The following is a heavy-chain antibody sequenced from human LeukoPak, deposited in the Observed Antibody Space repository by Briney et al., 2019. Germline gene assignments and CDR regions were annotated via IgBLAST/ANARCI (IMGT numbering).Heavy chain of an antibody. D-gene: IGHD3-10*01. Sequence: SETLSLTCAVYGGSFSGYYWSWIRQPPGKGLEWIGEINHSGSTNYNPSLKSRVTISVDTSKNQFSLKLSSVTAADTAVYYCARRKYYYGSGSPDYYYYYMDVWGKGTTVTISS. V-gene: IGHV4-34*01. CDR1: GGSFSGYY. J-gene: IGHJ6*03. CDR3: ARRKYYYGSGSPDYYYYYMDV. CDR2: INHSGST.